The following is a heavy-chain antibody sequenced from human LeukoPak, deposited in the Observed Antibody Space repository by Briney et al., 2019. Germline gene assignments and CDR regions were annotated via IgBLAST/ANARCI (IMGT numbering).Heavy chain of an antibody. J-gene: IGHJ4*02. D-gene: IGHD6-19*01. CDR2: ISNTGGGT. CDR3: AKDTTGSGWYYFDC. V-gene: IGHV3-23*01. Sequence: GGSLRLSCAASGFTFSSYAMSWVRQAPGKGLEWVSLISNTGGGTYYADSVKGRFTISRDNSKNTLYLQMNSLRAEDTAVYYCAKDTTGSGWYYFDCWGQGTLVTVSS. CDR1: GFTFSSYA.